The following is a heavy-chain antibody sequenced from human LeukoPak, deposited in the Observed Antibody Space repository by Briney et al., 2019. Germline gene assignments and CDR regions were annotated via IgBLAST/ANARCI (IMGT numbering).Heavy chain of an antibody. D-gene: IGHD3-22*01. J-gene: IGHJ1*01. CDR1: GGTFSSYA. V-gene: IGHV1-69*13. CDR2: IIPIFGTA. CDR3: ARGSNLYDSREYFQH. Sequence: SVRVSCKASGGTFSSYAISWVRQAPGQGLEWMGGIIPIFGTANYAQKFQGRVTITADESTSTAYMELSSLRSEDTAVYYCARGSNLYDSREYFQHWGQGTLVTVSS.